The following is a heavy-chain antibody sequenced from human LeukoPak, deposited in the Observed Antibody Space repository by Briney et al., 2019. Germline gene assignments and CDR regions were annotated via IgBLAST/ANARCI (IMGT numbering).Heavy chain of an antibody. CDR3: ARGTGYERSVDY. D-gene: IGHD6-25*01. CDR1: GGTFSSYA. V-gene: IGHV1-69*05. CDR2: IIPIFGTA. J-gene: IGHJ4*02. Sequence: SVKVSCKASGGTFSSYAISWVRQAPGQGLEWMGRIIPIFGTANYAQKFQGRVTITTDESTSTAYMELSSLRSEDTAVYYCARGTGYERSVDYWGQGTLVTASS.